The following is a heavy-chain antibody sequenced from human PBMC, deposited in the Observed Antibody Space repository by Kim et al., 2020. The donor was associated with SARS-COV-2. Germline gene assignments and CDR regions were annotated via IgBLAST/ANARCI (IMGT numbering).Heavy chain of an antibody. Sequence: YYVESVEGPFTVTRDNAKNSLHLEMNSLRADDTAMYHCARAADAGTVDYWGQGTLVTVSS. D-gene: IGHD6-13*01. CDR3: ARAADAGTVDY. V-gene: IGHV3-7*01. J-gene: IGHJ4*02.